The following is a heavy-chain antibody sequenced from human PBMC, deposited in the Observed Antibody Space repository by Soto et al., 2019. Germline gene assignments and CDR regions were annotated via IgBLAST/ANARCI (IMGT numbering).Heavy chain of an antibody. Sequence: EGQLLQSGGDLVQPGGSLRLSCAGSGLTLSSYAMTWIRQTPEKGLEWVSTISGRSGVPSYADSVNGRFTVSRDNSKNTMYLQMNRLRPDDTGNYDCAKGGPFTGGFDPWGQGTLVTVAS. CDR3: AKGGPFTGGFDP. V-gene: IGHV3-23*01. CDR2: ISGRSGVP. CDR1: GLTLSSYA. J-gene: IGHJ5*02. D-gene: IGHD3-16*01.